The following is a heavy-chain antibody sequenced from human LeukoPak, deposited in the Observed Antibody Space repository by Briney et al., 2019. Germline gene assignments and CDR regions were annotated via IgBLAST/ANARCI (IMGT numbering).Heavy chain of an antibody. J-gene: IGHJ4*02. CDR2: IYWDDDK. D-gene: IGHD5-24*01. CDR3: AHRRGDGYTDRGFDY. Sequence: NESGPTLVKPTQTLTLTCTFSGFSLSTSGVGVGWIRQPPGKALEWLALIYWDDDKRYSPSLRSRLTITKDTSKNQVVLTMTNMDPVDTATYYCAHRRGDGYTDRGFDYWGQGTLVTVSS. CDR1: GFSLSTSGVG. V-gene: IGHV2-5*02.